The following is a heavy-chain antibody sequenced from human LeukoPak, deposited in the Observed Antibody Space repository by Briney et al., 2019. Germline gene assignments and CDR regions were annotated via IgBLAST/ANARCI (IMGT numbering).Heavy chain of an antibody. CDR1: GYSFNTYD. CDR2: MNPNTGNT. Sequence: ASVKVSCKASGYSFNTYDIDWVRQATGQGPEWLGWMNPNTGNTGYAKKFQGRVAMTRNTSINTAYLELSSLTSDDTAVYFCVRDGWAHPHVANWFDPWGQGTLVTVSS. V-gene: IGHV1-8*01. J-gene: IGHJ5*02. CDR3: VRDGWAHPHVANWFDP. D-gene: IGHD3-16*01.